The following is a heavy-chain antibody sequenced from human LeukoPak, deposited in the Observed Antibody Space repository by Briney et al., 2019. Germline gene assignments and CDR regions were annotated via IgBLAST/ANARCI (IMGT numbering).Heavy chain of an antibody. J-gene: IGHJ4*02. CDR3: ARGGGYSYGSVDY. Sequence: GGSLRLSCAASGFTFSSYSMNWVRQAPGKGLEWVSSISSSSSYIYYADSMKGRFTISRDNAKNTLYLQMNSLRAEDTAVYYCARGGGYSYGSVDYWGQGTLVTVSS. V-gene: IGHV3-21*01. D-gene: IGHD5-18*01. CDR1: GFTFSSYS. CDR2: ISSSSSYI.